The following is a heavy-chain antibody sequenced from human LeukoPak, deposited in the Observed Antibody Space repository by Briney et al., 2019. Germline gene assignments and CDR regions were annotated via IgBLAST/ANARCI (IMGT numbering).Heavy chain of an antibody. V-gene: IGHV1-46*01. D-gene: IGHD5-12*01. Sequence: ASVKVSCKASGYTFTSYFMHWVRQAPGQGLEWMGTINPNDGTPFYAQNFQGRVTMTRDTSTSTFYMELSSLRSEDTAVYYCARARGYSGYHPIDYWGQGTLLTVSS. CDR2: INPNDGTP. J-gene: IGHJ4*02. CDR1: GYTFTSYF. CDR3: ARARGYSGYHPIDY.